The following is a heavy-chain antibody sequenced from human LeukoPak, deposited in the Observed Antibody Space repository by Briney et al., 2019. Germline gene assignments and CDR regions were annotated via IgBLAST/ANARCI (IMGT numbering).Heavy chain of an antibody. CDR1: GFTFSSYS. D-gene: IGHD5-18*01. Sequence: PGGSLRLSCAASGFTFSSYSMNWVRQAPGKGLEWLSYISSTSGTIYYADSVKGRFTISRDNAKNSLFLQMNSLRDEDTAVYYCARAERGYSYGYSLYWGQGTLVTVSS. CDR3: ARAERGYSYGYSLY. CDR2: ISSTSGTI. J-gene: IGHJ4*02. V-gene: IGHV3-48*02.